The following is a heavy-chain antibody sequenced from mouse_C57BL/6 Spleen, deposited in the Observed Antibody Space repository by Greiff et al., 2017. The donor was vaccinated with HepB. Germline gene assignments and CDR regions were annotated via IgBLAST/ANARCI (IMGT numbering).Heavy chain of an antibody. CDR3: ARITTLYYYAMDY. CDR1: GFTFTDYY. Sequence: DVQLVESGGGLVQPGGSLSLSCAASGFTFTDYYMSWVRQPPGKALEWLGFIRNKANGYTTEYSASVKGRFTISRDNSQSILYLQMNALRAEDSATYYCARITTLYYYAMDYWGQGTSVTVSS. CDR2: IRNKANGYTT. D-gene: IGHD1-1*01. J-gene: IGHJ4*01. V-gene: IGHV7-3*01.